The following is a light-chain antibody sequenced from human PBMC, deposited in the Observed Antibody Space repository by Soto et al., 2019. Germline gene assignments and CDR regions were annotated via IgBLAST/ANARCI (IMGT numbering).Light chain of an antibody. V-gene: IGKV3-15*01. CDR1: QSVGSY. Sequence: VMTQSPATLSVSPGERATLSCGASQSVGSYLAWYQQKPGQAPRXLIYGASTRATGIPARFSGSGSGTEFTLTISSLKSEDFEVYYCQQYNNWPWTFGQGTKVDIK. J-gene: IGKJ1*01. CDR3: QQYNNWPWT. CDR2: GAS.